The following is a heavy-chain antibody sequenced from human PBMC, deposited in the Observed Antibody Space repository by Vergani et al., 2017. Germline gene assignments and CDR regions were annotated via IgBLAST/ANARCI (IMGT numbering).Heavy chain of an antibody. CDR2: IHRAASDT. J-gene: IGHJ4*02. D-gene: IGHD3-22*01. CDR1: GYSFTNYW. CDR3: ARLYGRDSSGSKYFDY. Sequence: EVQLVQSGAEVKKPGESLKIPCQISGYSFTNYWIGWVRQMPGKGLEWMGTIHRAASDTRYSPSFQDQDAISVDKSISTAYLQRSSLRASDSAMYYCARLYGRDSSGSKYFDYWGQGTLVTVSS. V-gene: IGHV5-51*01.